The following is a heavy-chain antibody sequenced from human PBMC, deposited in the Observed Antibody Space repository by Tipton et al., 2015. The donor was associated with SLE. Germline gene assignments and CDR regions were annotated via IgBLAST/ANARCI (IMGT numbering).Heavy chain of an antibody. J-gene: IGHJ6*02. Sequence: QLVQSGAELKKPGESLRISCKASGYSFTNYWIGWVRQMPGKGLEWMGIIYPGDSDTRYTPSFQGQVTISADKSISTAYLQWSSLKTSDSAMYYCARRAMAGAHYFYYGLDVWGQGTAVNVSS. V-gene: IGHV5-51*03. CDR2: IYPGDSDT. CDR3: ARRAMAGAHYFYYGLDV. CDR1: GYSFTNYW. D-gene: IGHD6-19*01.